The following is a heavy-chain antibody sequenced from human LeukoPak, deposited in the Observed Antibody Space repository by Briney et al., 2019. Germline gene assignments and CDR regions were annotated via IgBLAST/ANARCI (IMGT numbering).Heavy chain of an antibody. V-gene: IGHV4-31*03. J-gene: IGHJ4*02. Sequence: SQTLSLTCTVSGGSICSGGYYWGCVRLHPGKCLGCIGYIYYSGSTYYNPSLKSRVTISVDTSKNQFSLKLSSVTAADTAVYYCARGLDYGDPLDYWGQGTLVTVSS. CDR3: ARGLDYGDPLDY. D-gene: IGHD4-17*01. CDR2: IYYSGST. CDR1: GGSICSGGYY.